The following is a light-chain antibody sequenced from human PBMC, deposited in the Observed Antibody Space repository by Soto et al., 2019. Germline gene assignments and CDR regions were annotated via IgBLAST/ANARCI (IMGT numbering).Light chain of an antibody. J-gene: IGLJ2*01. Sequence: QSVLTQPPSASGTPGQRVTISCSGSSSNIGSNYVYWYQQLPGTAPKLLIYRNNQQPSGVPDRFSGSKPGTSASLAISGLRSEDEADYYCAAWDDSRSGRVVFGGGTKLTVL. CDR3: AAWDDSRSGRVV. CDR1: SSNIGSNY. V-gene: IGLV1-47*01. CDR2: RNN.